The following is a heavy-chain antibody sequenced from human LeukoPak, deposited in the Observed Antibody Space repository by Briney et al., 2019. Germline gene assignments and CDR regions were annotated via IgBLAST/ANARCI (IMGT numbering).Heavy chain of an antibody. D-gene: IGHD5-18*01. CDR2: IYSGGST. CDR3: ASRGYSYGYYY. V-gene: IGHV3-66*01. J-gene: IGHJ4*02. CDR1: GFTVSSKY. Sequence: GGSLRLSCAASGFTVSSKYMSWLRQAPGKGLEWVSVIYSGGSTYYADSVKGRFTISRDNSKNTLYLQMNSLRAEDTAVYYCASRGYSYGYYYWGQGTLVTVSS.